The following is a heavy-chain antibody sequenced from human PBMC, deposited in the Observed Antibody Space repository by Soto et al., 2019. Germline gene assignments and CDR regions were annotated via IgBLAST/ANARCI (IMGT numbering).Heavy chain of an antibody. CDR2: IYYSGST. CDR3: AASCVGCGGFNYYGMDV. V-gene: IGHV4-31*03. D-gene: IGHD2-21*01. Sequence: QVQLQESGPGLVKPSQTLSLTCTVSGGSISSGGYYWSWIRQHPGKGLEWIGYIYYSGSTYYNPSLTSRLTISVATSKNPFSLTLSSVTAAATAVYYCAASCVGCGGFNYYGMDVWGQGTTVTVSS. CDR1: GGSISSGGYY. J-gene: IGHJ6*02.